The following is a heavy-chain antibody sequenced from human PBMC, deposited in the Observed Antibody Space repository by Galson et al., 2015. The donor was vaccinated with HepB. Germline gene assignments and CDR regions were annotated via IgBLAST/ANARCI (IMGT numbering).Heavy chain of an antibody. Sequence: SLRLSCAASGFTFSSYAMHWVRQAPGKGLEYVSAISSNGGSTYYADSVKGRFTISRDNSKNTLYLQMSSLRAEDTAVYYCVKDCGGDCYSTWYYYYGMDVWGQGTMVTVSS. CDR1: GFTFSSYA. CDR3: VKDCGGDCYSTWYYYYGMDV. V-gene: IGHV3-64D*06. CDR2: ISSNGGST. J-gene: IGHJ6*02. D-gene: IGHD2-21*02.